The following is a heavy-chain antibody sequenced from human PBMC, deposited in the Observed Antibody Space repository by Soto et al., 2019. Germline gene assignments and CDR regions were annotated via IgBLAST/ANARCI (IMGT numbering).Heavy chain of an antibody. CDR3: ARSPYSVSYLAYFDY. D-gene: IGHD1-26*01. CDR2: ISGSDGST. CDR1: GFTFSSHA. V-gene: IGHV3-23*01. J-gene: IGHJ4*02. Sequence: PGGSLRLSCAASGFTFSSHAMNWVRQAPGKGLEWVSVISGSDGSTYYADSVKGRFTISRDNSKNTLYLQMNSLRAEDTAVYYCARSPYSVSYLAYFDYWGQGTLVNVSS.